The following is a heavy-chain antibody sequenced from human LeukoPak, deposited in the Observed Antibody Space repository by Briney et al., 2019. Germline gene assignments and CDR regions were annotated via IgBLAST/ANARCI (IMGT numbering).Heavy chain of an antibody. CDR2: ISSSGSTI. J-gene: IGHJ6*02. Sequence: GRSLRLSCAASGFTFSSYGMNWVRQAPGKGLEWVSYISSSGSTIYYADSVKGRFTISRDNAKNSLYLQMNSLRAEDTAVYYCARDDLGTSYFYYGMDVWGQGTTVTVSS. CDR1: GFTFSSYG. D-gene: IGHD3/OR15-3a*01. V-gene: IGHV3-48*01. CDR3: ARDDLGTSYFYYGMDV.